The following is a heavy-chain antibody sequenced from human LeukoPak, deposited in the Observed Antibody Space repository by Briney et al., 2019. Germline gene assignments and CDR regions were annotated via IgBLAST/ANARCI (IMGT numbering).Heavy chain of an antibody. Sequence: ASVKVSCKASGYTFTGYYMHWVRQAPGQGLEWMGWINPNSGDTNYTQKFQGRVTMTRDTSISTAYMELSRLRSDDTAVYYCANPRFGYCSSTNCYSWFDPWGQGTLVTVSS. CDR2: INPNSGDT. CDR3: ANPRFGYCSSTNCYSWFDP. D-gene: IGHD2-2*03. V-gene: IGHV1-2*02. CDR1: GYTFTGYY. J-gene: IGHJ5*02.